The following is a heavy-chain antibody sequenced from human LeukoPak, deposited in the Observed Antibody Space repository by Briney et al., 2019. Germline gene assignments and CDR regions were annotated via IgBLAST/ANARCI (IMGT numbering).Heavy chain of an antibody. Sequence: PSETLSLTCTVSGGSISSYYWSWIRQPARKGLEWIGRIYTSGSTNYNPSLKSRVTMSVDTSKNQFSLKLSSVTAADTAVYYCARDRPIDFWSGYSLDYWGQGTLVTVSS. D-gene: IGHD3-3*01. V-gene: IGHV4-4*07. CDR3: ARDRPIDFWSGYSLDY. J-gene: IGHJ4*02. CDR2: IYTSGST. CDR1: GGSISSYY.